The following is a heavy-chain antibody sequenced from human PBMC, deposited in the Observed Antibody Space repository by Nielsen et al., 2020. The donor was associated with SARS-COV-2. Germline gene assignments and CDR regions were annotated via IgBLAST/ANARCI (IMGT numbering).Heavy chain of an antibody. CDR2: INAYNGNT. J-gene: IGHJ5*02. Sequence: ASVKVSCKASGYTFSSYGITWVRQDPGQGLERMGWINAYNGNTNYAERFQGRVTMTTDTSTSTAYMELRSLRSEDTAVYYCATAPGIAAATTGWFDPWGQGTLVTVSS. D-gene: IGHD6-13*01. V-gene: IGHV1-18*01. CDR1: GYTFSSYG. CDR3: ATAPGIAAATTGWFDP.